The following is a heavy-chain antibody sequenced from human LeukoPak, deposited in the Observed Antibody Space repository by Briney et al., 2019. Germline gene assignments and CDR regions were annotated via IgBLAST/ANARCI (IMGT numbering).Heavy chain of an antibody. CDR2: ISGSGGST. Sequence: GGSLRLSCAASGFTFSSYAMSWVRQAPGKGLEWVSTISGSGGSTYYADSVKGRFTISRDNSKNTVYLQMNSLRAEDTAVYYRAKDNPPAGVYFDYWGQGTLVTVSS. D-gene: IGHD1-14*01. V-gene: IGHV3-23*01. J-gene: IGHJ4*02. CDR3: AKDNPPAGVYFDY. CDR1: GFTFSSYA.